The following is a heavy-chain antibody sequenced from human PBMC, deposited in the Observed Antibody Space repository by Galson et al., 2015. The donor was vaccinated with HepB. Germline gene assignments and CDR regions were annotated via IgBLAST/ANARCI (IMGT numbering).Heavy chain of an antibody. CDR2: ISGSGGST. V-gene: IGHV3-23*01. CDR1: GFTFSSYA. D-gene: IGHD6-19*01. J-gene: IGHJ4*02. CDR3: AKAGSWAVAGSRDDY. Sequence: SLRLSCAASGFTFSSYAMSWVRQAPGKGLEWVSAISGSGGSTYYADSVKGRFTISRDNSKNTLYLQMNSLRAEDTAVYYCAKAGSWAVAGSRDDYWGQGTLVTVSS.